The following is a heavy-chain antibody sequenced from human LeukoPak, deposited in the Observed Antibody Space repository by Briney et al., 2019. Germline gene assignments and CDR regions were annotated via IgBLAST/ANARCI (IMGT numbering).Heavy chain of an antibody. CDR3: ARGWDIVVVPAAMYLSWFDP. V-gene: IGHV1-8*01. CDR2: MNPNSGNT. J-gene: IGHJ5*02. CDR1: GYTFTSYD. Sequence: ASVKVSCKASGYTFTSYDINWVRQATGQGLEWMGWMNPNSGNTGYAQKFQGRVTMTRNTSISTAYMELSSLRSEDTAVYYCARGWDIVVVPAAMYLSWFDPWGQGTLVTVSS. D-gene: IGHD2-2*01.